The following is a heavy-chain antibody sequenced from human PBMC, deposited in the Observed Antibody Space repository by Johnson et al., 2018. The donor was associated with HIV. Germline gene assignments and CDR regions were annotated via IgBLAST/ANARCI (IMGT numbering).Heavy chain of an antibody. J-gene: IGHJ3*02. CDR1: GFTVSSNY. Sequence: VQLVESGGGLVQPGGSLRLSCAASGFTVSSNYMSWVRQAPGKGLEWVSVIYSGGSTYYADSVKGRFTISRDNSKNTLYLQMNSLRADDTAVYYCAKDLRWEDAFDIWGQGTMVTVSS. CDR2: IYSGGST. CDR3: AKDLRWEDAFDI. V-gene: IGHV3-66*02. D-gene: IGHD1-26*01.